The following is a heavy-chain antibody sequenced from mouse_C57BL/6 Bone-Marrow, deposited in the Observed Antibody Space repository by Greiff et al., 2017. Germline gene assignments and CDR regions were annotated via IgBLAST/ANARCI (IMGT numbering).Heavy chain of an antibody. CDR2: ISSGGSYT. CDR3: EKHAMYYVYAGPLFAD. CDR1: GFTFSSYG. J-gene: IGHJ3*01. V-gene: IGHV5-6*02. D-gene: IGHD2-2*01. Sequence: DVKLVESGGDLVKPGGSLKLSCAASGFTFSSYGMSWVRQTPDKRLEWVATISSGGSYTYYPDSVKGRFTFSRDNAKNTLYLQLSSLKSEDTAMFYVEKHAMYYVYAGPLFADWGKGTLVTVSA.